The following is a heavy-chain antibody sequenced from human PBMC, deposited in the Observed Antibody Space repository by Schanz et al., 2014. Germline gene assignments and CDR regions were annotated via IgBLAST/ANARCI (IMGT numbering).Heavy chain of an antibody. V-gene: IGHV3-23*01. CDR2: ISGSGGST. J-gene: IGHJ5*02. CDR3: AKGLYSGSHYGWFDP. D-gene: IGHD1-26*01. CDR1: GFTFRNYA. Sequence: VQLLESGGCLVQPGGSLKLSCSASGFTFRNYALSWVRQAPGKGLAWVSAISGSGGSTYYADSVKGRFTISRDNSNHTLYLQMNSLRADDTAVYYCAKGLYSGSHYGWFDPWGQGTLVTVSS.